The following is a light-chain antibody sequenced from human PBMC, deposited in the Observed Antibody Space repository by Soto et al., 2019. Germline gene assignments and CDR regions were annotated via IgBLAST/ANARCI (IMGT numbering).Light chain of an antibody. Sequence: DIQMTQSPSSLSAVVVDRVTITCRTSQSIRSYLNWYQQKSGKAPKLLISAASNLQSGVPYRFSGSGSGTDFTLTISSLQPEDVATYYCQHSHSTPRITFGQGTRLEIK. J-gene: IGKJ5*01. V-gene: IGKV1-39*01. CDR1: QSIRSY. CDR3: QHSHSTPRIT. CDR2: AAS.